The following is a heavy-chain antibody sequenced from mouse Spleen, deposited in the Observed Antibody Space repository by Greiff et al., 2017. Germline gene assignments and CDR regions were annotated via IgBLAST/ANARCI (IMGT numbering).Heavy chain of an antibody. J-gene: IGHJ4*01. V-gene: IGHV1-4*01. Sequence: QVHVKQSGAELARPGASVKMSCKASGYTFTSYTMHWVKQRPGQGLEWIGYINPSSGYTKYNQKFKDKATLTADKSSSTAYMQLSSLTSEDSAVYYCARKTPWAMDYWGQGTSVTVSS. CDR1: GYTFTSYT. CDR2: INPSSGYT. CDR3: ARKTPWAMDY.